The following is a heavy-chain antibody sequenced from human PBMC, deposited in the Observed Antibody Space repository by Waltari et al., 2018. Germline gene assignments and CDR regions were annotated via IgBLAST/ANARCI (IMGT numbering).Heavy chain of an antibody. J-gene: IGHJ4*02. D-gene: IGHD3-10*01. V-gene: IGHV7-4-1*02. CDR3: ARRGDLDY. CDR2: IIPIFGTA. CDR1: GGTFSSYA. Sequence: QVQLVQSGAEVKKPGSSVKVSCTASGGTFSSYAISWVRQAPGQGLEWMGRIIPIFGTANYAQKFQGFTGRFVFSLDTSVNTAYLQISSLKAEDTAVYYCARRGDLDYWGQGTLVTVSS.